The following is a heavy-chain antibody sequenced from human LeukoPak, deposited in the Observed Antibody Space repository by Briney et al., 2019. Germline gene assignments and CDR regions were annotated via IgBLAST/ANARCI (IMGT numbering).Heavy chain of an antibody. D-gene: IGHD3-3*01. J-gene: IGHJ6*03. CDR3: ARGRKTAYDFWSGYYEPTNHYYYYYMDV. CDR2: IKQDGSEK. Sequence: PGGSLRLSCAASGFTFSSYAMSWVRQAPGKGLEWVANIKQDGSEKYYVDSVKGRFTTSRDNAKNSLYLQMNSLRAEDTAVYYCARGRKTAYDFWSGYYEPTNHYYYYYMDVWGKGTTVTVSS. V-gene: IGHV3-7*01. CDR1: GFTFSSYA.